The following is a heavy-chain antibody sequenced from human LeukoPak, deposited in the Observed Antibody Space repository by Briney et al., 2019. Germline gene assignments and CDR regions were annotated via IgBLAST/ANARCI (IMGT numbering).Heavy chain of an antibody. CDR1: GFTLRVYW. J-gene: IGHJ4*02. CDR3: VTDGGGTTPYDC. Sequence: GGSLRLSCAASGFTLRVYWMNWVRQAPGKGPVWVSHISPDGRNIAYADSVKGRFTISRDSAKNTLYLQMNSLSVGDPAGYYCVTDGGGTTPYDCWGQGTLVTVSS. V-gene: IGHV3-74*01. D-gene: IGHD1-7*01. CDR2: ISPDGRNI.